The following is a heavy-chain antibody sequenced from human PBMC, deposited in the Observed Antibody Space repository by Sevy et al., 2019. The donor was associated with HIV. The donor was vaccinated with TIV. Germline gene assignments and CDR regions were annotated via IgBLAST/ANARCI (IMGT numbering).Heavy chain of an antibody. Sequence: GGSLRLSCAASGFTFSSYVMNWVRQAPGKGLEWVSYISRSGSTIYYADSVKGRFTISRDNAKNSLYLQMNSLRAEDTAVYYCARVGIAVAGTYYYYYYGMDVWGQGSTVTVSS. CDR3: ARVGIAVAGTYYYYYYGMDV. D-gene: IGHD6-19*01. V-gene: IGHV3-48*03. J-gene: IGHJ6*02. CDR1: GFTFSSYV. CDR2: ISRSGSTI.